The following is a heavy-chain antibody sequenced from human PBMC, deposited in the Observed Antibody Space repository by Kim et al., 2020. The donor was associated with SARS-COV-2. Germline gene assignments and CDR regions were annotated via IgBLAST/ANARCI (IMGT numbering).Heavy chain of an antibody. CDR1: GFNFNNFG. J-gene: IGHJ5*01. CDR2: ISYEGSKK. Sequence: GGSLRLSCAASGFNFNNFGFHWVRQAPGKGLEWVAVISYEGSKKNYADSLKGRFIISRDYSKNTLFLELTSLTPEDTAVYYCAKSTGIFWF. CDR3: AKSTGIFWF. V-gene: IGHV3-30*18.